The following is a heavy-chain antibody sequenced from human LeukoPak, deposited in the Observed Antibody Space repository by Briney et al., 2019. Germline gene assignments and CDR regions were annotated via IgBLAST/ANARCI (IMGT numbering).Heavy chain of an antibody. CDR1: GFTFSSYG. V-gene: IGHV3-23*01. Sequence: PGGSLRLSCAASGFTFSSYGMSWVRQAPGKGLEWVSAISGSGGSTYYADSVKGRFTISRDNSKNTLYLQMNSLRAEDTAVYYCAKTLSVGATAGGDYWGQGTLVSVSS. J-gene: IGHJ4*02. CDR3: AKTLSVGATAGGDY. CDR2: ISGSGGST. D-gene: IGHD1-26*01.